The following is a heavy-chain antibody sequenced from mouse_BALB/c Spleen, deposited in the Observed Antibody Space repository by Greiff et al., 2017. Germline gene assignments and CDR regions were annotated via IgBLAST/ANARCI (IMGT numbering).Heavy chain of an antibody. CDR2: IDPANGNT. CDR1: GFNIKDTY. V-gene: IGHV14-3*02. D-gene: IGHD1-1*01. Sequence: EVQLHQSGAELVKPGASVKLSCTASGFNIKDTYMHWVKQRPEQGLEWIGRIDPANGNTKYDPKFQGKATITADTSSNTAYLQLSSLTSEDTAVYYCARPGYGSSYRDFDYWGQGTTLTVSS. CDR3: ARPGYGSSYRDFDY. J-gene: IGHJ2*01.